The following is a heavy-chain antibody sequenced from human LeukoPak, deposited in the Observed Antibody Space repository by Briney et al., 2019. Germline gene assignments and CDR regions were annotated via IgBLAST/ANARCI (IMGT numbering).Heavy chain of an antibody. CDR1: GFAFSSYA. J-gene: IGHJ4*02. V-gene: IGHV3-30-3*01. Sequence: GGSLRHSCAASGFAFSSYAMHWVRQAPGKRLEWVAVISYDGSDKYYADSVKGRFTISRDNSKNTLYLQMNSLRAEDTAVYYCARDGRMGDSDEFDYWGQGTLVTVSS. D-gene: IGHD3-22*01. CDR2: ISYDGSDK. CDR3: ARDGRMGDSDEFDY.